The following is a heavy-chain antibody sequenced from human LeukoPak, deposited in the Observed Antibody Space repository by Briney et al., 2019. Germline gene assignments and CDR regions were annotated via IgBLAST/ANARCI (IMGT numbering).Heavy chain of an antibody. CDR2: IYYSGST. V-gene: IGHV4-30-4*08. CDR3: ARKEDFWSGYRY. J-gene: IGHJ4*02. CDR1: GGSISSGDYY. D-gene: IGHD3-3*01. Sequence: SQTLSLTFTVSGGSISSGDYYWSWNRQPPGRGLGWIGYIYYSGSTYYNPSLKSRVTISVDTSKNQFSLKLSSLTAADTAVYYCARKEDFWSGYRYWGQGTLVTVSS.